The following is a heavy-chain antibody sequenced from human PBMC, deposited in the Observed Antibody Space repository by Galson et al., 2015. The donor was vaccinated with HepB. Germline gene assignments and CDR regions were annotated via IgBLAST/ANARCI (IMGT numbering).Heavy chain of an antibody. CDR2: IKQDGSEK. Sequence: SLRLSCAASGFTFNSYWMSWVRQAPGKGLEWVANIKQDGSEKYYVDSVKGRFTISRDNAKNSLYLQMNSLRAEDTAVYYCARAWKWFGGIYYYYGMDVWGQGTTVTVSS. D-gene: IGHD3-10*01. CDR1: GFTFNSYW. J-gene: IGHJ6*02. CDR3: ARAWKWFGGIYYYYGMDV. V-gene: IGHV3-7*03.